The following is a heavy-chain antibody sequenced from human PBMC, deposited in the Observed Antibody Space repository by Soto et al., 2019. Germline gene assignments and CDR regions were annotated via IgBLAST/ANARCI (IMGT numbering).Heavy chain of an antibody. D-gene: IGHD3-10*01. CDR2: ISSNGGST. CDR3: LRGVSSYFYYGMDV. V-gene: IGHV3-64D*08. Sequence: PGGSLTLSCSASGFTFSSYAMHWVRQALGKGLEYVSAISSNGGSTYYADSVKGRFTISRDNSKNTLYLQMSSLRAEDTAVYYCLRGVSSYFYYGMDVWGQGTTVTVAS. CDR1: GFTFSSYA. J-gene: IGHJ6*02.